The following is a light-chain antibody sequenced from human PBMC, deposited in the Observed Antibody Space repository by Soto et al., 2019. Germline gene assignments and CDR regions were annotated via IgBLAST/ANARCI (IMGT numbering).Light chain of an antibody. J-gene: IGKJ1*01. CDR1: QSISSR. CDR3: QQYNSYSVT. CDR2: DAS. V-gene: IGKV1-5*01. Sequence: DIQMTQSPSTLSASVVDRVTITCRASQSISSRLAWYQQKPGKAPKFLIYDASSLESGVPSRFSGSGSGTEFTLTISSLQPDDFATYYCQQYNSYSVTFGQRTKVDI.